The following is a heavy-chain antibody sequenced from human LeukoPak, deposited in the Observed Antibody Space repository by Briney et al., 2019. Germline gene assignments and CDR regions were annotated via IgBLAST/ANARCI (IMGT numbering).Heavy chain of an antibody. D-gene: IGHD1-26*01. V-gene: IGHV3-23*01. J-gene: IGHJ4*02. CDR3: TKAYTGSYLPDY. CDR1: GFTFSTYA. CDR2: ISDSGGST. Sequence: GGSLRLSCAASGFTFSTYAMSWVAQAPGKGLEWVSLISDSGGSTYYADSVKGRFNISRDNSKNTLYLQMNSLRAEDTAVYYCTKAYTGSYLPDYWRQGTLVTVSS.